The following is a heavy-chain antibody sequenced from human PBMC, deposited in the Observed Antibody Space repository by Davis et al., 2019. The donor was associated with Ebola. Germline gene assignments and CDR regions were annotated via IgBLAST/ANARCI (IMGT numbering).Heavy chain of an antibody. CDR1: GISTSSYC. V-gene: IGHV4-30-2*01. Sequence: MPSETLSLTCSVSGISTSSYCWGWIRQPPGKGLEWIGYIYHSGSTYYNPSLKSRVTISVDRSKNQFSLKLSSVTAADTAVYYCARYVDTAMVFDYWGQGTLVTVSS. D-gene: IGHD5-18*01. CDR3: ARYVDTAMVFDY. CDR2: IYHSGST. J-gene: IGHJ4*02.